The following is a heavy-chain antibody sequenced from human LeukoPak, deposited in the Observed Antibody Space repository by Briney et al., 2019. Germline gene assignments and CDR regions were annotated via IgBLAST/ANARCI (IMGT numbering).Heavy chain of an antibody. J-gene: IGHJ4*01. CDR2: ISYDAVNK. CDR3: AKGGRYSLDIDY. D-gene: IGHD5-18*01. V-gene: IGHV3-30*18. Sequence: GGSLRLSCAASGFTFSYYAMHWVRQAPGKGLEWVALISYDAVNKYFADSVKGRFTISRDNSNNTLYLHMNSLRPEDTAVYYCAKGGRYSLDIDYWGQGTLVTVSS. CDR1: GFTFSYYA.